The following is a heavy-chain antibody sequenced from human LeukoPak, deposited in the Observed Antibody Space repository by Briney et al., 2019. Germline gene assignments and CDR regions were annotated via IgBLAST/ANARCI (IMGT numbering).Heavy chain of an antibody. CDR3: ARDHDYSNSSWFDP. J-gene: IGHJ5*02. V-gene: IGHV1-18*01. Sequence: ASVKVSCKASGYTFTSYGISWVRQAPGQGLEWMGWISAYNGNTNYAQKLQGRVTMTTDTSTSTAYMELRSLRSDDTAVYYCARDHDYSNSSWFDPWGQGTLVTVSS. CDR2: ISAYNGNT. CDR1: GYTFTSYG. D-gene: IGHD4-11*01.